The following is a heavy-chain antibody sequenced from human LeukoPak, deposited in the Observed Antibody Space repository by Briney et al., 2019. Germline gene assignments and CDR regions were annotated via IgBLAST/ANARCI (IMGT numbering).Heavy chain of an antibody. CDR3: AAKGNGYTGIYVFAH. Sequence: GGSLRLSCAGSGFPFSSYPISWVRQPPGKGLEWVSVFFASGGTFYTDSVKGRFTISRDTSTNSLYLQMNSLRAEDTAVYFCAAKGNGYTGIYVFAHWGKGTLVTVSS. D-gene: IGHD5-12*01. V-gene: IGHV3-66*01. CDR2: FFASGGT. J-gene: IGHJ4*02. CDR1: GFPFSSYP.